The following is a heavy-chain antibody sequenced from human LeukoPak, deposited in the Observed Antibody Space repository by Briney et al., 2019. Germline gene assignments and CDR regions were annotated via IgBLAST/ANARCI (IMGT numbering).Heavy chain of an antibody. CDR2: ISYDGSNK. Sequence: GGSLRLSCAASGFTFSSYAMHWVRQAPGKGLEWVAVISYDGSNKYYADSVKGRFTISRDNSKNTLYLQMNSLRAEDTAVYYCASSYSGSRLSAFDIWGQGTMVTVSS. D-gene: IGHD1-26*01. J-gene: IGHJ3*02. V-gene: IGHV3-30-3*01. CDR3: ASSYSGSRLSAFDI. CDR1: GFTFSSYA.